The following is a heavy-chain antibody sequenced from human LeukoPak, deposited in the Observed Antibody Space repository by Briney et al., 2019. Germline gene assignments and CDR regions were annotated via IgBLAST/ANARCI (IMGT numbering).Heavy chain of an antibody. J-gene: IGHJ3*02. D-gene: IGHD2-2*01. CDR1: GYTLTELS. Sequence: ASVKVSCKVSGYTLTELSMHWVRQAPGKGLEWMGGFDPEDGETIYAQKFQGRVTMTEDTSTDTAYMELSSLRSDDTAVYYCARGYCSNTSCPGHGAFDIWGQGTTVTVSS. V-gene: IGHV1-24*01. CDR3: ARGYCSNTSCPGHGAFDI. CDR2: FDPEDGET.